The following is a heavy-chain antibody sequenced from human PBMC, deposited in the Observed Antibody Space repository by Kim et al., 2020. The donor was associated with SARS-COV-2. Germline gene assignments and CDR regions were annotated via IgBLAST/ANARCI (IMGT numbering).Heavy chain of an antibody. CDR2: ISGSGTTI. Sequence: GGSLRLSCTASGFIFSDYYMTWIRQAPGEGLEWVSYISGSGTTIHYADSVQGRFTISRDNAKNSVYLQMNSLRAEDTAVYYCARDQDRNSGSYYRPDDFDIWGQGTVVTVSS. CDR1: GFIFSDYY. V-gene: IGHV3-11*04. CDR3: ARDQDRNSGSYYRPDDFDI. J-gene: IGHJ3*02. D-gene: IGHD3-10*01.